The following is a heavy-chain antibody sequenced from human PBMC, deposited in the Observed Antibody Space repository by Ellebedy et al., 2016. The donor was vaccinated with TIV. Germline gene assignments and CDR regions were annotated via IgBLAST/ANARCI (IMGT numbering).Heavy chain of an antibody. V-gene: IGHV1-18*01. Sequence: ASVKVSCXASGYTFTSYGISWVRQAPGQGLEWMGWISAYNGNTNYAQKLQGRVTMTTDTSTSTAYMELRSLRSDDTAVYYCARVGGYSSSWYGDYYYYYMDVWGKGTTVTVSS. J-gene: IGHJ6*03. CDR2: ISAYNGNT. CDR3: ARVGGYSSSWYGDYYYYYMDV. D-gene: IGHD6-13*01. CDR1: GYTFTSYG.